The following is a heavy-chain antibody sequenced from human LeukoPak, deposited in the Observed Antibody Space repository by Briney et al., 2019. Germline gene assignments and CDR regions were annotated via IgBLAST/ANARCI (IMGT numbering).Heavy chain of an antibody. CDR3: ARTLYGDYAGPDPVDAFDI. V-gene: IGHV3-30*04. J-gene: IGHJ3*02. CDR2: ISYDGSNK. Sequence: GGSLRLSCAASGFTFSSYAMHWVRQAPGKGLEWVAGISYDGSNKYYADSVKGRFTISRDNSKNTLYLQMNSLRAEDTAVYYCARTLYGDYAGPDPVDAFDIWGQGTMVTVSS. D-gene: IGHD4-17*01. CDR1: GFTFSSYA.